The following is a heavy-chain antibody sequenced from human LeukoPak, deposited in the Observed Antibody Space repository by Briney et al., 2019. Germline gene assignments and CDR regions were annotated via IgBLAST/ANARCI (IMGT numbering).Heavy chain of an antibody. D-gene: IGHD5-24*01. Sequence: PGGSLRLPCEGSGFTFSRYAMNWVRQSAGKGLDWVSSISGNGRDTYYADSVKGRFTISRDSPGNTLYLQLTSLGVDDTATYYCTKDKEVATIGGYFDSWGQGTRVTVSS. CDR2: ISGNGRDT. V-gene: IGHV3-23*01. CDR3: TKDKEVATIGGYFDS. J-gene: IGHJ4*03. CDR1: GFTFSRYA.